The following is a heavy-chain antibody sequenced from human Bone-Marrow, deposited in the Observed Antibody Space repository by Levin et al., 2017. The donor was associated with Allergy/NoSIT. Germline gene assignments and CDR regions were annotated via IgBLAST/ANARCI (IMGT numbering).Heavy chain of an antibody. CDR2: MRQDGSEK. D-gene: IGHD3-22*01. CDR1: GFTFSSYW. CDR3: ARLLYYYDSNTYPDYFDY. Sequence: GESLKISCAASGFTFSSYWMSWVRQAPGKGLEWVANMRQDGSEKYHVDSVQGRFTISRDNAKNSLYLQMNSLRAEDTAVYYCARLLYYYDSNTYPDYFDYWGPGTLVTVSS. J-gene: IGHJ4*02. V-gene: IGHV3-7*01.